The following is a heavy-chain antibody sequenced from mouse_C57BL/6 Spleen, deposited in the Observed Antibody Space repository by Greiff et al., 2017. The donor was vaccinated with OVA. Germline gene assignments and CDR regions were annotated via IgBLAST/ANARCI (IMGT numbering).Heavy chain of an antibody. CDR3: AREEKLGEVREFDV. CDR2: ISSGSSTI. V-gene: IGHV5-17*01. J-gene: IGHJ1*03. D-gene: IGHD4-1*01. CDR1: GFTFSDYG. Sequence: EVQVVASGGGLVKPGGSLKLSCAASGFTFSDYGMHWVRQAPEKGLEWVAYISSGSSTIYYADTVKGRFTISRDNAKNTLFLQMTSLRSEDTAMYYCAREEKLGEVREFDVWGTGTTVTVSS.